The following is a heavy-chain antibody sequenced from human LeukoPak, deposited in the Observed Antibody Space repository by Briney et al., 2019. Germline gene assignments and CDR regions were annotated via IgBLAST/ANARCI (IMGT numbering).Heavy chain of an antibody. D-gene: IGHD3-16*01. CDR1: GFSFRQAW. V-gene: IGHV3-15*01. Sequence: SGGSLRLSRAASGFSFRQAWMSWVRQAPGKGLEWVGRLKNKKAGGTTDYAAPVKGRFTISRDDSKDTLYLQMNNLKTEDTAVYFCTTDDYYEKTPVDFDSFDIWGQGTMVTVSS. CDR2: LKNKKAGGTT. J-gene: IGHJ3*02. CDR3: TTDDYYEKTPVDFDSFDI.